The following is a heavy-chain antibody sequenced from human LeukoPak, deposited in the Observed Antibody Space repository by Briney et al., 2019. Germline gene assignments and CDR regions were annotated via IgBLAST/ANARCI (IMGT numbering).Heavy chain of an antibody. D-gene: IGHD2-2*01. CDR1: GYTFTNYG. Sequence: ASVKVSCKSSGYTFTNYGISWVRQAPGQGLEWMGWVSAYNGNTNYAQKIQGRVTMTTDTSTNTAYMELRSLRSDDTAVYYCARDPPHLCTTTSCFGDYWGQGTLVTVSS. CDR3: ARDPPHLCTTTSCFGDY. CDR2: VSAYNGNT. J-gene: IGHJ4*02. V-gene: IGHV1-18*01.